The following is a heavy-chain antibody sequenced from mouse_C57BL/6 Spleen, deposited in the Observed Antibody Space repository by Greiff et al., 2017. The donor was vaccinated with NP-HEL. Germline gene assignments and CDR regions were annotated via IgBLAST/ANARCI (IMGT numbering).Heavy chain of an antibody. CDR1: GFTFSDYY. Sequence: EVQGVESGGGLVQPGGSLKLSCAASGFTFSDYYMYWVRQTPEKRLEWVAYISNGGGSTYYPDTVKGRFTISRDNAKNTLYLQMSRLKSEDTAMYYCARHPYYYGSSYEGWFAYWGQGTLVTVSA. J-gene: IGHJ3*01. CDR2: ISNGGGST. CDR3: ARHPYYYGSSYEGWFAY. D-gene: IGHD1-1*01. V-gene: IGHV5-12*01.